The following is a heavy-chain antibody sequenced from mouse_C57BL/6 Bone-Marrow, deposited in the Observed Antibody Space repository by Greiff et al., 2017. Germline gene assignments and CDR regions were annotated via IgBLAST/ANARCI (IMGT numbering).Heavy chain of an antibody. J-gene: IGHJ4*01. CDR1: GFSLTSYA. V-gene: IGHV2-9-1*01. CDR3: ARNPYLLRYPYYYAMDY. CDR2: IWTGGGT. D-gene: IGHD1-1*01. Sequence: QVQLKESGPGLVAPSQSLSITCTVSGFSLTSYAISWVRQPPGKGLEWLGVIWTGGGTNYNSALKSRLSISKDNSKSQVFLKMNSLQTDDTASYYGARNPYLLRYPYYYAMDYWGQGTSVTGSS.